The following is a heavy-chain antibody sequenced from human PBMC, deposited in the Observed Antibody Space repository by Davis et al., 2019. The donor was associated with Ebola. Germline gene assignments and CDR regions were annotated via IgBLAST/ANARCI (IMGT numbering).Heavy chain of an antibody. CDR1: GFTFSSYA. CDR2: ISGSGGST. J-gene: IGHJ6*02. D-gene: IGHD3-22*01. V-gene: IGHV3-23*01. Sequence: PGGSLRLSCAASGFTFSSYAMSWVRQAPGKGLEWVSAISGSGGSTYYADSVKGRFTISRDNSKNTLYLQMNSLRAEDTAVYYCAKDSATYYYDSSGYLGRHYYGMDVWGQGTTVTVSS. CDR3: AKDSATYYYDSSGYLGRHYYGMDV.